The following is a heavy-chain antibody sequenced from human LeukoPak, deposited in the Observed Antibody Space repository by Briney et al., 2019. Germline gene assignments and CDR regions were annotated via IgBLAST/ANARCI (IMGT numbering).Heavy chain of an antibody. J-gene: IGHJ6*02. D-gene: IGHD4-17*01. Sequence: PESLSLTPAVPLGSIISTSYYWGWLRQPPGKGLEWIGSIYYSGSTYYTPSLKSRVTISVDTSKYQFSLKLSSVTAADTAVYYCASTTVTRYYGMDVWGQGTTVTVSS. V-gene: IGHV4-39*01. CDR3: ASTTVTRYYGMDV. CDR1: LGSIISTSYY. CDR2: IYYSGST.